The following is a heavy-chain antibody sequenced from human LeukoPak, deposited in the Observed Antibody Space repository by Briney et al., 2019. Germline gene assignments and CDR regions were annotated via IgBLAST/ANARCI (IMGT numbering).Heavy chain of an antibody. CDR1: GFTFSSYA. J-gene: IGHJ6*02. CDR3: ANCESSGWSSLRYYYYGMDV. V-gene: IGHV3-23*01. D-gene: IGHD6-19*01. CDR2: ISGSGGST. Sequence: LGGSLRLSCAASGFTFSSYAMSWVRQAPGKGLEWVSAISGSGGSTYYADSVKGRFTISRDNSKNTLYLQMNSLRAEDTAVYYCANCESSGWSSLRYYYYGMDVWGQGTTVTVSS.